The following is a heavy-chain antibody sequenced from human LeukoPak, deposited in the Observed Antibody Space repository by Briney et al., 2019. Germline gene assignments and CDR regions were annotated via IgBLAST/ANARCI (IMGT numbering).Heavy chain of an antibody. Sequence: PGGSLRLSCAASGFTFISYTMSWVRQAPGKGLEWVSTISGSGGSSDYAESAKGRFTISRDNSKNTVYVQMNSLRAEDTAVYYCAKGSGYSGPPDWGQGTLVTVSA. V-gene: IGHV3-23*01. CDR3: AKGSGYSGPPD. CDR2: ISGSGGSS. CDR1: GFTFISYT. J-gene: IGHJ4*02. D-gene: IGHD5-12*01.